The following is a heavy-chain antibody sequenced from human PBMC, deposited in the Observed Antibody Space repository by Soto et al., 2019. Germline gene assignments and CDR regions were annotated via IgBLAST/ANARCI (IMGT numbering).Heavy chain of an antibody. CDR3: AREYGSYPYYFDY. J-gene: IGHJ4*02. V-gene: IGHV4-61*08. CDR1: GGSVRSGVYY. Sequence: QVQLQESGPGLVKPSETLSLTCTVSGGSVRSGVYYCSWIRQPPGKGLEWIGYIHHSGTTNYNPSLKSRVTISVDTSKNQLSLKLSSVTAADTAVYYCAREYGSYPYYFDYWGQGTLVTVSA. CDR2: IHHSGTT. D-gene: IGHD3-10*01.